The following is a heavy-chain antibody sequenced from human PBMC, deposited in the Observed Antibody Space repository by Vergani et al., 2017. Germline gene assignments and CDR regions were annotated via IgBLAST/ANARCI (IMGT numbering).Heavy chain of an antibody. V-gene: IGHV1-8*02. J-gene: IGHJ6*03. D-gene: IGHD2-2*01. CDR1: GYTFTSYD. Sequence: QVQLVQSGAEVKKPGASVKVSCKASGYTFTSYDINWVRQATGQGLEWMGWMNPNSGNTGYAQKFQGRVTMTRNTSISTAYMELSSLRSEDTAVYYCARGDRCSSISCYVVGGYYYYYMDVWGKGTTVTVSS. CDR2: MNPNSGNT. CDR3: ARGDRCSSISCYVVGGYYYYYMDV.